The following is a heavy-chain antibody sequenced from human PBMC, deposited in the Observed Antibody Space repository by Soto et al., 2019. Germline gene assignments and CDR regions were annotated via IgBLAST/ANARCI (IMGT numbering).Heavy chain of an antibody. D-gene: IGHD5-18*01. CDR3: ARKGQYSYGY. Sequence: ASVKVSCKASGYTFNNYALHWVRQAPGQRLEWMGWINAGNGHTQYSQRFQDGVTITRDTSASTAYMELSSLTSEDTAVYYCARKGQYSYGYWGQGTQVTVSS. J-gene: IGHJ4*02. CDR2: INAGNGHT. V-gene: IGHV1-3*01. CDR1: GYTFNNYA.